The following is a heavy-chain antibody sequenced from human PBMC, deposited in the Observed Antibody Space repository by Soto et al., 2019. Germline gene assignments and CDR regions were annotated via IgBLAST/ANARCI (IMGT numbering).Heavy chain of an antibody. J-gene: IGHJ4*02. Sequence: QLVESGGGLFQVGGSTRLSCLVSGFTVDNFDMAWVRQAPGKGLEWASIIQSGGVTYYPDSAQGRFTISRDNSKNAVYLQMNSLRVEDTGVYSCVRVLYDSGVVDFWGQGSLITVS. CDR3: VRVLYDSGVVDF. CDR2: IQSGGVT. D-gene: IGHD5-12*01. CDR1: GFTVDNFD. V-gene: IGHV3-53*01.